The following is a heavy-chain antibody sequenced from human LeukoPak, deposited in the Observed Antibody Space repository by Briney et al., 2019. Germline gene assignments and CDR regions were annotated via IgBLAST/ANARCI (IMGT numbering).Heavy chain of an antibody. V-gene: IGHV4-4*07. CDR3: ARSGSVYWYFDL. J-gene: IGHJ2*01. CDR2: IYTSGST. CDR1: GGSISSYY. D-gene: IGHD3-10*01. Sequence: SETLSLTCTVSGGSISSYYWSWIRQPAGKGLEWIGRIYTSGSTNYNPSLKSRVTMSVDTSKNQFSLKLSSVTAADTAVYFCARSGSVYWYFDLWGRGNLVTVSS.